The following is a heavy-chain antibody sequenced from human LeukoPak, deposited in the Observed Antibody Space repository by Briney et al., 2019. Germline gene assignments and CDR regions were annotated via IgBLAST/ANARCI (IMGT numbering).Heavy chain of an antibody. V-gene: IGHV3-23*01. D-gene: IGHD1-7*01. CDR2: VGGGNDI. CDR1: GFPFNIYG. J-gene: IGHJ4*02. CDR3: AKDATPGNSIRDHFDS. Sequence: PGGSLRLSCAASGFPFNIYGMSWVRQAPGKGLEWVSSVGGGNDIHYADSVKGRFTGSRDDAKSTVYLQMNSLRVEDTAIYFCAKDATPGNSIRDHFDSWGQGTLVTVSS.